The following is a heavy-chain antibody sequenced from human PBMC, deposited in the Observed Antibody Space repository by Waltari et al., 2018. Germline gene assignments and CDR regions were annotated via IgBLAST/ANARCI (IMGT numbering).Heavy chain of an antibody. J-gene: IGHJ5*02. V-gene: IGHV1-8*02. CDR3: ARGRDVFANFDYNWFDP. Sequence: QVQLVQSGAEVLKPGASVKVSCQASGYTFLNYEINRVRQAAGQGLEWMGWVNPNSGATAYAQKFQGRITMTWDTSISTAYMELSNLRSDDTAVLYCARGRDVFANFDYNWFDPWGQGTLVTVSS. CDR1: GYTFLNYE. CDR2: VNPNSGAT. D-gene: IGHD2-21*01.